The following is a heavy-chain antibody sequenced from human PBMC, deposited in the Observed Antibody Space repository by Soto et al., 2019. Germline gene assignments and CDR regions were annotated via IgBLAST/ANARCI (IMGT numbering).Heavy chain of an antibody. V-gene: IGHV3-23*01. CDR2: IGGRGEST. J-gene: IGHJ3*02. Sequence: EVLLLESGGGLVQPGGSLRLSCTASGFTFSNFAMAWARQGPGKGLEWVAAIGGRGESTYYANSVKGQFSISRDNSKNALYLQMNNLGAEDPAVYYCAKYNCSGGGCSRSFNIWGHGTMVTVSS. D-gene: IGHD2-15*01. CDR3: AKYNCSGGGCSRSFNI. CDR1: GFTFSNFA.